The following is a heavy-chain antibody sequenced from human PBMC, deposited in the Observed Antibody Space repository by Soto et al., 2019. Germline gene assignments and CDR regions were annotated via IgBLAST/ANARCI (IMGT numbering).Heavy chain of an antibody. Sequence: QVQLQESGPGLVKPSGTLSLTCAVSGGSISSSNWWSWVRQPPGKGLEWIGEIYHSGSTNYNPSLTTRVTIXXDXSXXPASLTRSSVTAADTALYYCARGPPYSGSYPYCGYWGQGTLVTVSS. J-gene: IGHJ4*02. D-gene: IGHD1-26*01. CDR1: GGSISSSNW. V-gene: IGHV4-4*02. CDR2: IYHSGST. CDR3: ARGPPYSGSYPYCGY.